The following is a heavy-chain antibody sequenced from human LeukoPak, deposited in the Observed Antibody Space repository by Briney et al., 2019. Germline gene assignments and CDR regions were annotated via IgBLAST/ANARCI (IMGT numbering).Heavy chain of an antibody. Sequence: GGSLRLSCAASGFTFSSFWMYWVRQAPGKGLEWVSSISSSSSYIYYADSVKGRFTISRDNAKNSLYLQMNSLRAEDTAVYYCAKDSYGSGSYYFDYWGQGTLVTVSS. V-gene: IGHV3-21*04. CDR2: ISSSSSYI. CDR1: GFTFSSFW. CDR3: AKDSYGSGSYYFDY. D-gene: IGHD3-10*01. J-gene: IGHJ4*02.